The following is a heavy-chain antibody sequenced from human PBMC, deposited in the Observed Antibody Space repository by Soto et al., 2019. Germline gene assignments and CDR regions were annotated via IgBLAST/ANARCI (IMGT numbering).Heavy chain of an antibody. CDR3: ASGTMVRGVIITFGWFDT. D-gene: IGHD3-10*01. CDR1: GGTFSSYA. CDR2: IIPIFGTA. J-gene: IGHJ5*02. V-gene: IGHV1-69*12. Sequence: QVQLVQSGAEVKKPGSSVKVSCKASGGTFSSYAISWVRQAPGQGLEWMGGIIPIFGTANYAQKFQGRVTITADENTSAAYMELSSLRSEDTAVYYCASGTMVRGVIITFGWFDTWGQGTLVTVSS.